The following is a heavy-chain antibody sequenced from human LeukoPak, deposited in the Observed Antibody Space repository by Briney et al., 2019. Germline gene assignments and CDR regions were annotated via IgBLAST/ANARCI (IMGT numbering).Heavy chain of an antibody. CDR3: ARDGELGFFDY. D-gene: IGHD3-16*01. Sequence: SETLSLTCTASGGSISSYYWSWIRQPPGKGLEWIGYIYYSGSTNYNPSLKSRVAISVDTSNNQFSLKLSSVTAADTAVYYCARDGELGFFDYWGQGTLVTVSS. J-gene: IGHJ4*02. CDR1: GGSISSYY. CDR2: IYYSGST. V-gene: IGHV4-59*01.